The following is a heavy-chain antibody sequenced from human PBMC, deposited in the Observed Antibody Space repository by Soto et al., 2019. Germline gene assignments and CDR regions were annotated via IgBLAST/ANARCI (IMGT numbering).Heavy chain of an antibody. V-gene: IGHV3-11*01. CDR1: GFTFSDHY. Sequence: GGSLRLSCAASGFTFSDHYMNWIRQAPGKGLEWVSYISSSGSTIYYADSVQGRFTISRDNAYNSLYLQMNSLRAEDTAVYYCARGRLQWLAPYWGQGTPVTVSS. J-gene: IGHJ4*02. CDR2: ISSSGSTI. CDR3: ARGRLQWLAPY. D-gene: IGHD6-19*01.